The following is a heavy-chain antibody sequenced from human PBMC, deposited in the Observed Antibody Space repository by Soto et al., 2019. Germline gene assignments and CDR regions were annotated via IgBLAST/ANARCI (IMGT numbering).Heavy chain of an antibody. CDR2: ISGSGGST. J-gene: IGHJ6*02. D-gene: IGHD3-10*01. Sequence: EVQLLESGGGLVQPGGSLRLSCAASGFTFSSYAMSWVRQAPGKGLEWVSAISGSGGSTYYADSVKGRFTISRDNSKNTLYLQMNSLRAEDTAVYYCANGGSPKYYSYYYGMDVWGQGTTVTVSS. CDR1: GFTFSSYA. CDR3: ANGGSPKYYSYYYGMDV. V-gene: IGHV3-23*01.